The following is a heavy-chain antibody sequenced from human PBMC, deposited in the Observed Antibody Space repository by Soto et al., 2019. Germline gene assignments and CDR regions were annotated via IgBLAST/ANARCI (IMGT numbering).Heavy chain of an antibody. J-gene: IGHJ4*01. V-gene: IGHV4-39*01. CDR1: GGSISSSSYY. D-gene: IGHD4-17*01. Sequence: QLQLQESGPGLVKPSETLSLTCTVSGGSISSSSYYWGWIRQPPGKGLEWIGSIYYSGSTYYKPSLKSRVTISVDTSKNRFSLKLSSVTAAYTAVYYCARHMGQLRWYSFDYWCDGTLVTVSS. CDR2: IYYSGST. CDR3: ARHMGQLRWYSFDY.